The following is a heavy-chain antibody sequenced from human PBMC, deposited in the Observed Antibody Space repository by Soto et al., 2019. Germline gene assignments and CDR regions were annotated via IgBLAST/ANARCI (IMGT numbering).Heavy chain of an antibody. J-gene: IGHJ5*02. CDR1: GGSISSGDYY. D-gene: IGHD3-22*01. CDR3: ARRYYDSSGYYGGWFDP. CDR2: IYYSGST. V-gene: IGHV4-30-4*01. Sequence: SETLSLTCTVSGGSISSGDYYWSWIRQPPGKGLEWIGYIYYSGSTYYNPSLKSRVTISVDTSKNQFSLKLSSVTAADTAVYYCARRYYDSSGYYGGWFDPWGQGTLVTVSS.